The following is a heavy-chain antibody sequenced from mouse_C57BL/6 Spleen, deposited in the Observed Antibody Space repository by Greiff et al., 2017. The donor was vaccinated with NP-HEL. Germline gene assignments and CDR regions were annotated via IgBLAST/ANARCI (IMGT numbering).Heavy chain of an antibody. Sequence: EVQLQQSGPELVKPGASVKIPCKASGYTFTDYNMDWVKQSHGKSLEWIGDINPNNGGTIYNQKFKGKATLTVDKSSSTAYMELRSLTSEDTAVYYCARNYYGSSSQWYFDVWGTGTTVTVSS. D-gene: IGHD1-1*01. CDR1: GYTFTDYN. CDR3: ARNYYGSSSQWYFDV. V-gene: IGHV1-18*01. J-gene: IGHJ1*03. CDR2: INPNNGGT.